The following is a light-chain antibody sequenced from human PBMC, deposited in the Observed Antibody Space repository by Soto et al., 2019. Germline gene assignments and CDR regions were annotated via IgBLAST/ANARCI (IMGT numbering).Light chain of an antibody. CDR1: GSDIGAYNY. V-gene: IGLV2-14*01. CDR3: LLYYAGAPA. CDR2: GVT. Sequence: QSALTQPASVSGSPGQSITISCTGTGSDIGAYNYVSWYQQHPGKAPKLIIHGVTHRPSGVSTRFSASKSAYTASLTISGLQAEDEADYYCLLYYAGAPAFGGGTKLTVL. J-gene: IGLJ3*02.